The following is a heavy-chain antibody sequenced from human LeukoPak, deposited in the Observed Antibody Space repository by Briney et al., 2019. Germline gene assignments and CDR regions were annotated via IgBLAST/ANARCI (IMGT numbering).Heavy chain of an antibody. J-gene: IGHJ4*02. D-gene: IGHD3-9*01. CDR3: ARQGRYFDWLLADY. Sequence: KPSETLSLTCTVSGGSISSGGYYWSWIRQHPGKGLEWIGYIYYSGSTYYNPSLKSRVTISVDTSKNQFSLKLSSVTAADTAVYYCARQGRYFDWLLADYWGQGTLVTVSS. CDR1: GGSISSGGYY. V-gene: IGHV4-31*03. CDR2: IYYSGST.